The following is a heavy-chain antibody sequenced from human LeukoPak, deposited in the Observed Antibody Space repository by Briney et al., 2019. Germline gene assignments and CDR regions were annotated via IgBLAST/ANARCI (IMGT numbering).Heavy chain of an antibody. CDR1: GFTFSSYA. CDR2: ISGSGGST. Sequence: SGRSLRLSCAASGFTFSSYAMGWVRQAPWKGLEWVSAISGSGGSTYYADSVKGRFTISRDNYTNTLYLHRKSLRAEDTAVYYCAKDTAAHPYYFDYWGQGTLVTVSS. J-gene: IGHJ4*02. V-gene: IGHV3-23*01. D-gene: IGHD6-6*01. CDR3: AKDTAAHPYYFDY.